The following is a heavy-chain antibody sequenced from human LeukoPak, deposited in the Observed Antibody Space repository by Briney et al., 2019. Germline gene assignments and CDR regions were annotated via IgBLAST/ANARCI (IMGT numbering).Heavy chain of an antibody. CDR3: TTYGSGRKFDY. D-gene: IGHD3-10*01. Sequence: GGSLRLSCAASGFTFRSYGMSWVRQAPGKGLEWVSAMSGSGGSTYYADSVKGRFTISRDNSKNTLYLQMNSLKSEDTAVYYCTTYGSGRKFDYWGQGILVTVSS. CDR2: MSGSGGST. J-gene: IGHJ4*02. CDR1: GFTFRSYG. V-gene: IGHV3-23*01.